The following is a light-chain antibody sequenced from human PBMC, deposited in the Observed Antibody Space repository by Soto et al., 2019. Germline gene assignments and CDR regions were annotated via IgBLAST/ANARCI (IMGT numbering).Light chain of an antibody. CDR3: SSYAGSNNYV. V-gene: IGLV2-8*01. CDR2: EVS. CDR1: SSDVGGHNY. J-gene: IGLJ1*01. Sequence: QSALTQPPSASGSPGQSVTISCTGTSSDVGGHNYVSWYQQHPGKAPKLMIYEVSKRPSGVPDRFSGSKSGNTASQTVSGLQAEDEADYYCSSYAGSNNYVFGTGTKVTVL.